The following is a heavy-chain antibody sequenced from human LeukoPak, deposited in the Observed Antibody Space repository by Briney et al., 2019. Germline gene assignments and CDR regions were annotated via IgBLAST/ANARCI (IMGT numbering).Heavy chain of an antibody. D-gene: IGHD2-8*01. CDR3: AKDSIERNGVYDAFDV. V-gene: IGHV3-23*01. Sequence: GGSLRLSCVASGFTFSEFAMNWVRQVPGKGPEWVSHICGGGVDREYEESVKGRFTVSRDNSRNSLYLQMNSRRGEDTAIYYCAKDSIERNGVYDAFDVWGQGTKVTVAS. J-gene: IGHJ3*01. CDR1: GFTFSEFA. CDR2: ICGGGVDR.